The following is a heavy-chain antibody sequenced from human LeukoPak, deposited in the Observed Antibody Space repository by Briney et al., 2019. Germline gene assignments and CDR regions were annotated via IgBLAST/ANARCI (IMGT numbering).Heavy chain of an antibody. D-gene: IGHD3-3*01. V-gene: IGHV4-34*01. CDR3: ARVIRSRTTEWLPDYYYGMDV. J-gene: IGHJ6*02. CDR1: GGSFSGYY. CDR2: INHSGST. Sequence: PSETLSLTCAVYGGSFSGYYWSWIRQPPGKGLEWIGEINHSGSTNYNPSLKSRVTISVDTSKNQFSLKLSSVTAADTAVYYCARVIRSRTTEWLPDYYYGMDVWGQGTTVTVSS.